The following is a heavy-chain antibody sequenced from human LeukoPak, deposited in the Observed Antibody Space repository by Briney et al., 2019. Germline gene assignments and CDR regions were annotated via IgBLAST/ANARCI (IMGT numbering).Heavy chain of an antibody. D-gene: IGHD6-13*01. CDR2: MNPNSGNT. CDR3: ARGANGARPAPYSSSWYRKPPPPQNRENWFDP. CDR1: GYTFTSYD. Sequence: ASVKVSCKASGYTFTSYDINWVRQATGQGLEWMGWMNPNSGNTGYAQKFQGRVTMTRNTSISTAYMELSSLRSEDTAVYYCARGANGARPAPYSSSWYRKPPPPQNRENWFDPWGQGTLVTVSS. V-gene: IGHV1-8*01. J-gene: IGHJ5*02.